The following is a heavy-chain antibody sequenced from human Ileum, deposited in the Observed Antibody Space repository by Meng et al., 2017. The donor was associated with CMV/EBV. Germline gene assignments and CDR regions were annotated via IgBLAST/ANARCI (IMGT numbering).Heavy chain of an antibody. CDR2: ISSSSSYI. D-gene: IGHD1-1*01. Sequence: GASLKISCAASGFTFSSYSMNWVRQAPGKGLEWVSSISSSSSYIYYADSVKGRFTISRDNAKNSLYLQMNSLRAEDTAVYYCARARADWTMDDYWGQGTLVTVSS. CDR3: ARARADWTMDDY. V-gene: IGHV3-21*01. J-gene: IGHJ4*02. CDR1: GFTFSSYS.